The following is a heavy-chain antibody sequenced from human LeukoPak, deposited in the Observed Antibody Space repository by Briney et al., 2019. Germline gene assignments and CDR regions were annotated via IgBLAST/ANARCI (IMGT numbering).Heavy chain of an antibody. CDR2: ISSGSSTT. CDR3: ARGRGLTLSYHYFDY. J-gene: IGHJ4*02. D-gene: IGHD3-10*01. Sequence: PAGGSLRLSCAASGFTFSPLGMNWVRQAPGRGLEWVSYISSGSSTTYYADSVKGRFTISRDNAKNSLYLQLNSLRDEDTAVYYCARGRGLTLSYHYFDYWGQGTLVTVSS. V-gene: IGHV3-48*02. CDR1: GFTFSPLG.